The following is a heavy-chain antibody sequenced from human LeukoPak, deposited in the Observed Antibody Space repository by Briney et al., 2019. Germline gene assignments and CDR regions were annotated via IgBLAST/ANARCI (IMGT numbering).Heavy chain of an antibody. CDR1: GFTFSSYS. CDR2: ISSSSSYI. V-gene: IGHV3-21*01. CDR3: ARDRLRITMVRGVQYGMDV. J-gene: IGHJ6*02. Sequence: GGSLRLSCAASGFTFSSYSMNWVRQAPGKGLEWVSSISSSSSYIYYAESGKGRFTISRDNAKNSLYLQMNSLRAEDTAVYYCARDRLRITMVRGVQYGMDVWGQGTTVTVSS. D-gene: IGHD3-10*01.